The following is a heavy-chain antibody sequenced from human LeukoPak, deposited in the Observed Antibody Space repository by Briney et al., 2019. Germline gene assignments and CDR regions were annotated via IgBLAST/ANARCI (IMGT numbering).Heavy chain of an antibody. CDR1: GFTVSSNY. D-gene: IGHD3-10*01. J-gene: IGHJ4*02. V-gene: IGHV3-53*05. CDR3: GRDHYGSGSYFHDY. CDR2: VYGGGAT. Sequence: PGGSLRLSCAVSGFTVSSNYMSWVRQAPGKGLEWVSVVYGGGATYYSDSVKGRFTVSKDNSKNTLYLQMNSLGPEATAMYYCGRDHYGSGSYFHDYWGQGTLVTVSS.